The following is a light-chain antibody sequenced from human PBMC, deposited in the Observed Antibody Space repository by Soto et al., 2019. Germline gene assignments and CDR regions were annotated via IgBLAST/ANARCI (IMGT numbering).Light chain of an antibody. J-gene: IGLJ2*01. V-gene: IGLV1-44*01. CDR2: SNN. CDR3: AAWDDSLNGVV. Sequence: QSVLTQPPSASGTPGQRVTISCSGSSSNIGSKTVNWYQQLPGTAPKLLIYSNNQRPSGVPDRFSGAKSGTAASLAISGRQSEDGGDYYCAAWDDSLNGVVCGGGTKLTVL. CDR1: SSNIGSKT.